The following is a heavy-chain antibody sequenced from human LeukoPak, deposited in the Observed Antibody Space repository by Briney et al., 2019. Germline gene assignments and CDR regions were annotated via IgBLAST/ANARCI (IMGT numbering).Heavy chain of an antibody. V-gene: IGHV3-53*01. D-gene: IGHD1-7*01. CDR2: IYIDGST. J-gene: IGHJ4*02. Sequence: PGGSLRLSCAASGFTVSSNYMSWVRQAPGKGLEWVSVIYIDGSTSYADSVKGRFTISRDNSKNTLYLQMNSLRAEDTAVYYCATTTWNYCLGYWGQGTLVTVSS. CDR1: GFTVSSNY. CDR3: ATTTWNYCLGY.